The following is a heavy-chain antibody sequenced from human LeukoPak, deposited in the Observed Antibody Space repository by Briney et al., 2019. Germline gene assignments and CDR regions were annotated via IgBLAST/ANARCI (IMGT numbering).Heavy chain of an antibody. CDR2: LYTSGIT. J-gene: IGHJ4*02. D-gene: IGHD4-11*01. Sequence: SQTLSLTCTVSGASISSGSYSWSWIRQPAGEGLEWIGRLYTSGITNYNSSLKSRITMSVDTSKNQFSLKLSSVTAADTAVYYCARGSAYRCFDYWGQGTLVSVSS. V-gene: IGHV4-61*02. CDR1: GASISSGSYS. CDR3: ARGSAYRCFDY.